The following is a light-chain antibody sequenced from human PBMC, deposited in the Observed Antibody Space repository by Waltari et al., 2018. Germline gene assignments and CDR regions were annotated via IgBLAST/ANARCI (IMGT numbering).Light chain of an antibody. J-gene: IGLJ2*01. CDR3: QSYDSSLSGSV. V-gene: IGLV1-40*01. CDR1: SSNIGAGYD. Sequence: QSVLTQPPSVSGAPGQRVTISCTGSSSNIGAGYDVNWYQQLPGTAPKLLIYGTSNRPSGVPDRFSGSKSGTSASLASTGLQAEDEADYYCQSYDSSLSGSVFGGGTKLTVL. CDR2: GTS.